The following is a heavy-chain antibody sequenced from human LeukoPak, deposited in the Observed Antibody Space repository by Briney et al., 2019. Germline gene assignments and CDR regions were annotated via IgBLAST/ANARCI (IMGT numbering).Heavy chain of an antibody. Sequence: SETLSLTCTVSGGSISSSSYYWGWIRQPPGKGLEWIASIYYSGGTYYNPSLKSRITISVDTSKNQLSLKLSSLTAADTAVYYCARHEYSGSYYGLSWFDPWGQGTLVTVSS. CDR2: IYYSGGT. CDR3: ARHEYSGSYYGLSWFDP. J-gene: IGHJ5*02. V-gene: IGHV4-39*01. D-gene: IGHD1-26*01. CDR1: GGSISSSSYY.